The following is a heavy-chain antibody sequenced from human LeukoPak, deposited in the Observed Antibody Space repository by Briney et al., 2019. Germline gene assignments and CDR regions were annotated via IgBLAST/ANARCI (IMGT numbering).Heavy chain of an antibody. CDR1: GFTFDDYG. Sequence: PGGSLRLSCAASGFTFDDYGMSWARQAPGKGLEWVSGINWNGGNTGYADSVKGRFTISRDNAKNSLYLQMNSLRAEDTALYYCASGVYDYVWGSYRYAPRDAFDIWGQGTMVTVSS. D-gene: IGHD3-16*02. J-gene: IGHJ3*02. V-gene: IGHV3-20*04. CDR3: ASGVYDYVWGSYRYAPRDAFDI. CDR2: INWNGGNT.